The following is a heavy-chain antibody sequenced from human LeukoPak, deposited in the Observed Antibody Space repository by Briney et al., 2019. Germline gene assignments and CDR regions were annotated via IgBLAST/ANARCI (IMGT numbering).Heavy chain of an antibody. CDR3: ANTPLYSSGDHYFDY. Sequence: GGSLRLSCAASGLTVSGSYMNWVRQAPGKGLEWVAVIYTSGNAFYADSVKGRFTISRDNAKNSLYLQMNSLRAEDTAVYYCANTPLYSSGDHYFDYWGQGTLVTVSS. V-gene: IGHV3-66*03. CDR2: IYTSGNA. CDR1: GLTVSGSY. D-gene: IGHD6-19*01. J-gene: IGHJ4*02.